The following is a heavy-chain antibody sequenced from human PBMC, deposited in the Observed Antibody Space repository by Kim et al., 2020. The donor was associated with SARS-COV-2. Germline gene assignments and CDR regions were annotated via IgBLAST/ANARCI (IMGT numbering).Heavy chain of an antibody. CDR3: ARVGGYCSGGSCYKLNYYYGMDV. V-gene: IGHV3-48*02. J-gene: IGHJ6*02. Sequence: GGSLRLSCAASGFTFSSYSMNWVRQAPGKGLEWVSYISSSSSTIYYADSVKGRFTISRDNAKNSLYLQMNSLRDEDTAVYYCARVGGYCSGGSCYKLNYYYGMDVWGQGTTVTVSS. D-gene: IGHD2-15*01. CDR2: ISSSSSTI. CDR1: GFTFSSYS.